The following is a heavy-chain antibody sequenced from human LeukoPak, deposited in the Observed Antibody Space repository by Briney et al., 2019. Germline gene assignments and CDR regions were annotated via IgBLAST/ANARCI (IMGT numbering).Heavy chain of an antibody. CDR2: IIPIFGTA. CDR1: GYTFTSYG. CDR3: ASSGYDWTRFDY. J-gene: IGHJ4*02. V-gene: IGHV1-69*05. Sequence: GASVKVSCKASGYTFTSYGISWVRQAPGQGLEWMGGIIPIFGTANYAQKFQGRVTITTDESTSTAYMELSSLRSEDTAVYYCASSGYDWTRFDYWGQGTLVTVSS. D-gene: IGHD5-12*01.